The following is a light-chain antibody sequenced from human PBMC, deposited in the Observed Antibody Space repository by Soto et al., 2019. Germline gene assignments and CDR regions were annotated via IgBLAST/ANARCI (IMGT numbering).Light chain of an antibody. Sequence: EIVLTQSPGTLSLSPGERATLSCRASQSVSSSYLAWYQQKPGQAPRLLIYGAASRATGIPDRFSGSGSGIDFTLTISRLEPEDFAVYYCQHYGSSLWTFGQGTKVEIK. CDR2: GAA. J-gene: IGKJ1*01. CDR3: QHYGSSLWT. V-gene: IGKV3-20*01. CDR1: QSVSSSY.